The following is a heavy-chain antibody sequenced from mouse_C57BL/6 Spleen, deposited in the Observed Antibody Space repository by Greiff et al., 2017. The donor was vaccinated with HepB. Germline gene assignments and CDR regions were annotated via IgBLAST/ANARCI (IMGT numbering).Heavy chain of an antibody. J-gene: IGHJ3*01. Sequence: QVQLQQPGAELVKPGASVKVSCKASGYTFTSYWMHWVKQRPGQGLEWIGRIHPSDSDTNYNQKFKGKATLTVDKSSSTAYMQLSSLTSEDPAVYYCATPGYYGYDGFAYWGQGTLVTVSA. CDR2: IHPSDSDT. D-gene: IGHD2-2*01. V-gene: IGHV1-74*01. CDR3: ATPGYYGYDGFAY. CDR1: GYTFTSYW.